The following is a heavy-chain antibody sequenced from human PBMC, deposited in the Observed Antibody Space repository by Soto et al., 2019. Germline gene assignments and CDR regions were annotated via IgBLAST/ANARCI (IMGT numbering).Heavy chain of an antibody. V-gene: IGHV4-31*03. Sequence: QVQLQESGPGLVKPSQTLSLTCTVSGGSISSGGYYWGWIRQHPGKGLEWIGYIYYSGSTYYNPSLKSRVTIPVDTSKNHFSLKLSSVAAADTAMYCCARANGDRRSIDFDYWGQGTLVTVSS. J-gene: IGHJ4*02. CDR1: GGSISSGGYY. CDR2: IYYSGST. CDR3: ARANGDRRSIDFDY. D-gene: IGHD4-17*01.